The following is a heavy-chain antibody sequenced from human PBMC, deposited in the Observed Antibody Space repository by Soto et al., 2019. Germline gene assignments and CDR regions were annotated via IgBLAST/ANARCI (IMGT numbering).Heavy chain of an antibody. CDR2: ISGSGGST. J-gene: IGHJ4*02. Sequence: GGSLRLSCAASGFTFSSYAMSWVRQAPGKGLEWVSAISGSGGSTYYADSVKGRFTISRDNSKNTLYLQMNSLRAEDTAVYYCAKAPGSGSYADYFDYWGQGTLVTVSS. D-gene: IGHD1-26*01. CDR3: AKAPGSGSYADYFDY. V-gene: IGHV3-23*01. CDR1: GFTFSSYA.